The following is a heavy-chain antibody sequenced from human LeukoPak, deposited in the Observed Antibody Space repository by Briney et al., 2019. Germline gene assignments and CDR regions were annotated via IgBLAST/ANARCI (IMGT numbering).Heavy chain of an antibody. CDR2: VSGSGGNT. Sequence: GGSLRLSCAAPGFTFNSYGMSWVRQAPGKGLEWVSAVSGSGGNTYYADSVKGRFTISRDNSKNTLYLQMNSLRVEDTAVYFCARRAGWFDPWGQGTLVTVSS. J-gene: IGHJ5*02. CDR3: ARRAGWFDP. V-gene: IGHV3-23*01. CDR1: GFTFNSYG. D-gene: IGHD6-13*01.